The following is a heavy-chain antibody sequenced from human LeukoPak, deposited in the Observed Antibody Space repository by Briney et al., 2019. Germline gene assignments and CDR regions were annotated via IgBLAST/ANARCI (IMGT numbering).Heavy chain of an antibody. V-gene: IGHV3-7*01. CDR2: IKHDGSEM. CDR1: GFTFSSYW. J-gene: IGHJ4*02. CDR3: AKWYTNQWHLDD. D-gene: IGHD6-19*01. Sequence: PGGSLRLSCAASGFTFSSYWMSWVRQAPGKGLEWVANIKHDGSEMYYVDSVKGRFTISRDNAKSSVFLQMNSLRPEDTAMYYCAKWYTNQWHLDDWGQGTLVTVSP.